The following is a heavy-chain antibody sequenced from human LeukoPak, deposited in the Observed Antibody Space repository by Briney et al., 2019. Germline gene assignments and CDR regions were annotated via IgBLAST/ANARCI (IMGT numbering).Heavy chain of an antibody. V-gene: IGHV3-30-3*01. Sequence: PGRSLRLSCAASGFTFSSYAMHWVRQAPGKGLEWVAVISYDGSNKYYADSVKGRFTISRDNSKNTLYLQMSSLRVEDTAVYYCARSGIQSGYCSSTSCYTGYWGQGTLVTVSS. CDR3: ARSGIQSGYCSSTSCYTGY. D-gene: IGHD2-2*02. CDR1: GFTFSSYA. CDR2: ISYDGSNK. J-gene: IGHJ4*02.